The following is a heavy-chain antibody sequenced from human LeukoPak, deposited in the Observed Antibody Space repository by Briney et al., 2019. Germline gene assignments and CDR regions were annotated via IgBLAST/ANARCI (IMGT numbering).Heavy chain of an antibody. CDR1: GGTFSSYA. CDR2: IIPILGTA. CDR3: ARDSTDSSSPYFDY. V-gene: IGHV1-69*11. J-gene: IGHJ4*02. D-gene: IGHD6-6*01. Sequence: ASVKVSCKASGGTFSSYAISWVRQAPGQGLEWMGRIIPILGTANYAQKFQGRVTITTDESTSTAYMELSSLRSEDTAVYYCARDSTDSSSPYFDYWGQGTLVTVSS.